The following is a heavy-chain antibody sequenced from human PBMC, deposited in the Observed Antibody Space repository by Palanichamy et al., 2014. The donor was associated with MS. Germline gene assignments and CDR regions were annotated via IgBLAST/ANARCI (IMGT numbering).Heavy chain of an antibody. J-gene: IGHJ6*02. Sequence: QVQLVESGGGVVQPGRSLRLSCAASGFTFSSYGMHWVHQAPGKGLEWVAVIWYDGSNKYYADSVKGRFTISRDNSKNTLYPQMNSLRAEDTAVYYCARVTGGYCSSTSCSNYGMDVWGQGTTVTVSS. V-gene: IGHV3-33*01. CDR1: GFTFSSYG. D-gene: IGHD2-2*01. CDR2: IWYDGSNK. CDR3: ARVTGGYCSSTSCSNYGMDV.